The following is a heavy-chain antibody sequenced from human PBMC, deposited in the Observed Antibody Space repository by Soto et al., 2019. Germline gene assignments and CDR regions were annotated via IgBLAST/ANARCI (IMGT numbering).Heavy chain of an antibody. CDR1: GFTFSSYG. V-gene: IGHV3-33*01. CDR3: ARDQGSSWIPDFDY. Sequence: QVQLVESGGGVVQPGRSLRLSCAASGFTFSSYGMHWVRQAPGKGLEWVAVIWYDGSNKYYADSVKGRFTIYRDNSKKTLYLQMNSLRAEDTAVYYCARDQGSSWIPDFDYRGQGTLVTVSS. CDR2: IWYDGSNK. D-gene: IGHD6-13*01. J-gene: IGHJ4*02.